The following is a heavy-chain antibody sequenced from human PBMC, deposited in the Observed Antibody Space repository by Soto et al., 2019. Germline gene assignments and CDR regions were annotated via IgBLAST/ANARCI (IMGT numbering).Heavy chain of an antibody. CDR2: IYPSGST. V-gene: IGHV4-59*01. D-gene: IGHD5-18*01. J-gene: IGHJ4*02. CDR1: GGSISNYY. Sequence: SETLSLTCTVSGGSISNYYWNWIRQSPGKGLEWIGYIYPSGSTHYNPSLQNRVTISIDTSKNQVSLKVNSVTAADTAVYYCARDHPHSYGVYYFDYWGQGTPVTVS. CDR3: ARDHPHSYGVYYFDY.